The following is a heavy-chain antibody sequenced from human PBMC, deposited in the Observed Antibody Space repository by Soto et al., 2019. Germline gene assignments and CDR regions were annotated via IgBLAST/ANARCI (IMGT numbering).Heavy chain of an antibody. V-gene: IGHV1-18*01. J-gene: IGHJ4*02. D-gene: IGHD3-10*02. CDR2: FSGYNGNT. Sequence: QVQLVQSGAEVKKPGASVKVSCKASGYTFTSYGISWVRQAPGQGLEWMGWFSGYNGNTHDAQKLQGRVTMTTDSSTSTAYLELRCLSSDDTAVYYCARDLVFSGPFAYWGQGTLVTVSS. CDR1: GYTFTSYG. CDR3: ARDLVFSGPFAY.